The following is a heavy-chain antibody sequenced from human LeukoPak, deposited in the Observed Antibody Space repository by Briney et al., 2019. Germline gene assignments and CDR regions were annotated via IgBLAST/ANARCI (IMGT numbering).Heavy chain of an antibody. V-gene: IGHV3-33*01. J-gene: IGHJ4*02. D-gene: IGHD1-26*01. CDR2: IWYDGSNK. Sequence: PGGSLRLSCAASGFTFSSYGMHWVRQAPVKALEWVAVIWYDGSNKYYADSVKGRFTISRDNSKNTLYLQMNSLRAEDTAVYYCAREWREVGFDYWGQGTLVTVSS. CDR3: AREWREVGFDY. CDR1: GFTFSSYG.